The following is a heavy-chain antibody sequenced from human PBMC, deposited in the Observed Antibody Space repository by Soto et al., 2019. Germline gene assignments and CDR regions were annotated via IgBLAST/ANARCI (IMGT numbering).Heavy chain of an antibody. Sequence: SETLSLTCAVYGGSFSGYYWSWIRQPPGKGLEWIGEINHSGSTNYNPSLKSRVTISVDTSKNQFSLKLSSVTAADTAVYYCARSFGVDSSSPRPYYYYYMDVWGKGTTVTVSS. CDR1: GGSFSGYY. V-gene: IGHV4-34*01. J-gene: IGHJ6*03. CDR3: ARSFGVDSSSPRPYYYYYMDV. CDR2: INHSGST. D-gene: IGHD6-6*01.